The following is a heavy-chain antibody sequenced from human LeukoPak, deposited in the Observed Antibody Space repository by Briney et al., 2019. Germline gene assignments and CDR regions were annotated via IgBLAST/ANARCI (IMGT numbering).Heavy chain of an antibody. CDR2: IYYSGST. CDR1: GGSVSSGSYC. CDR3: AREGRGYFDY. V-gene: IGHV4-61*01. J-gene: IGHJ4*02. D-gene: IGHD3-10*01. Sequence: SETLSLTCTVSGGSVSSGSYCWSWIRQPPGKGLEWIGYIYYSGSTNYNPSLKSRVTISVDTSKNQFSLKLSSVTAADTAVYYCAREGRGYFDYWGQGTLVTVSS.